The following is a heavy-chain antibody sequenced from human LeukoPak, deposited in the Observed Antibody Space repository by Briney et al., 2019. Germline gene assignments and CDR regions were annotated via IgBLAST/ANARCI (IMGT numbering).Heavy chain of an antibody. J-gene: IGHJ4*02. V-gene: IGHV4-39*07. D-gene: IGHD4-23*01. CDR3: ARETTVVTPTDY. CDR1: GGSISSNSYY. CDR2: IYYSGST. Sequence: SSETLSLTCTVSGGSISSNSYYWGWVPPPPGKGLEGIGSIYYSGSTYYNPSLKSRVTISVDTSKNQFSLKLSSVTAADTAVYYCARETTVVTPTDYWGQGTLVTVSS.